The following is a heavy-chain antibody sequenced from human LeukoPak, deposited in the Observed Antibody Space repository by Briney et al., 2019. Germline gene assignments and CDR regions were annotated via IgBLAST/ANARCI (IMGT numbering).Heavy chain of an antibody. Sequence: ASVKVSCKASGYTFTSYGISWVRQAPGQGLEWMGWISAYNGNTNYAQKLQGRVTMTTDTSTSTAYMELRSLRSDDTAVYYCSRFLYYYDSSGYCYFDYWGQGTLVTVSS. J-gene: IGHJ4*02. CDR1: GYTFTSYG. CDR3: SRFLYYYDSSGYCYFDY. V-gene: IGHV1-18*01. D-gene: IGHD3-22*01. CDR2: ISAYNGNT.